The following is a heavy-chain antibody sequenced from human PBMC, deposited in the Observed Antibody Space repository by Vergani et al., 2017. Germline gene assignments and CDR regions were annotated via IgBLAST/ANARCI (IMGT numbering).Heavy chain of an antibody. CDR1: EYSFGNYW. V-gene: IGHV5-51*01. J-gene: IGHJ4*02. Sequence: EVELVQSGPEMRKPGESLKISCKGSEYSFGNYWIGWVRQMPGKGLEWMGISYPADSDTRYSLSFQGQVTISADKSISTAFLQWDSLKASDTALYYCARHTTYTDSWGQGTLVTVSS. D-gene: IGHD1-1*01. CDR3: ARHTTYTDS. CDR2: SYPADSDT.